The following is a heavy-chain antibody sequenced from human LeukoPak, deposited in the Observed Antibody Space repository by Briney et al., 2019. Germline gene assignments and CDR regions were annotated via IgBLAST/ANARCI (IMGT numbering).Heavy chain of an antibody. Sequence: PGGSLRLSCAASGFTFSSYSMNWVRPAPGKGLEWVSSISSSSSYIYYADSVKGRFTISRDNAKNSLYVQMNSPRAEDTAVYYCARDGRSRIAAAQWQYYYYYYMDVWGKGTTVTVSS. D-gene: IGHD6-13*01. CDR2: ISSSSSYI. CDR1: GFTFSSYS. J-gene: IGHJ6*03. V-gene: IGHV3-21*01. CDR3: ARDGRSRIAAAQWQYYYYYYMDV.